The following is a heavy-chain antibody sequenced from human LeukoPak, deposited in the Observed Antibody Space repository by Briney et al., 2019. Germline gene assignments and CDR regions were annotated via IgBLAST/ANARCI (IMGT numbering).Heavy chain of an antibody. CDR2: INHSGST. CDR1: GGSFSGYY. Sequence: SETLSLTCAVYGGSFSGYYWSWIRQPPGKGLEWIGEINHSGSTNYNPSLKSRVTISVDTSKNQFSLKLSSVTAADTAVYYCAPYGGDWNFDSWGQGTLVTVSS. D-gene: IGHD2-21*01. V-gene: IGHV4-34*01. CDR3: APYGGDWNFDS. J-gene: IGHJ4*02.